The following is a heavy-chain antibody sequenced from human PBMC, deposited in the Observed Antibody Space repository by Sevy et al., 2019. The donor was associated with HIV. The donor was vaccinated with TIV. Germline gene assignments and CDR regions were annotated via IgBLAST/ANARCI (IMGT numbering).Heavy chain of an antibody. Sequence: GGSLRLSCAASGFTFSGSAMHWVRQASGKGLEWVGRIRSKANSYATAYAASVKGRFTISRDDSKNTAYLQMNSLKTEDTAVYYCTSPTYFYGDYWYFDLWGRGTLVTVSS. CDR1: GFTFSGSA. CDR2: IRSKANSYAT. J-gene: IGHJ2*01. D-gene: IGHD4-17*01. CDR3: TSPTYFYGDYWYFDL. V-gene: IGHV3-73*01.